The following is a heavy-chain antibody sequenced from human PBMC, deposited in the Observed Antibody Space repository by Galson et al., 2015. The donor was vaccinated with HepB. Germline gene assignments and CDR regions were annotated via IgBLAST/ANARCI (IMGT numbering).Heavy chain of an antibody. Sequence: SVKVSCKASASTFNTYDFNWVRQATRHGLEWMGWLNPKSGTTGHAQKFQGRVTMTRNISISTVYMELSSLRSEDTAVYYCARSLTSTRVRGVMITTYDYYGMDVWGQGTTVTVSS. CDR1: ASTFNTYD. J-gene: IGHJ6*02. CDR3: ARSLTSTRVRGVMITTYDYYGMDV. V-gene: IGHV1-8*01. CDR2: LNPKSGTT. D-gene: IGHD3-10*01.